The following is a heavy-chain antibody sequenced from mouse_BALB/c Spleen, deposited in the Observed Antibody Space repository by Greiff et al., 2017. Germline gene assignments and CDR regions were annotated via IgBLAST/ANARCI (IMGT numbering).Heavy chain of an antibody. V-gene: IGHV1S81*02. Sequence: VQRVESGAELVKPGASVKLSCKASGYTFTSYYMYWVKQRPGQGLEWIGEINPSNGGTNFNEKFKSKATLTVDKSSSTAYMQLSSLTSEDSAVYYCTRSDGNYWYFDVWGAGTTVTVSS. D-gene: IGHD2-1*01. CDR3: TRSDGNYWYFDV. CDR1: GYTFTSYY. J-gene: IGHJ1*01. CDR2: INPSNGGT.